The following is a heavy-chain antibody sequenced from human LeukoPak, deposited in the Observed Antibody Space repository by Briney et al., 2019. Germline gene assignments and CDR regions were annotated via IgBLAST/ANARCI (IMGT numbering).Heavy chain of an antibody. J-gene: IGHJ4*02. D-gene: IGHD6-19*01. V-gene: IGHV3-11*04. Sequence: PGGSLRLSCAASGFTVSSNYMSWVRQAPGKGLEWVSYINSVGSTIYYADSVKGRFTISRDNAKNSLYLQMNSLRAEDTAVYYCARARAFSSGGCFDYWGQGTLVTVSS. CDR3: ARARAFSSGGCFDY. CDR2: INSVGSTI. CDR1: GFTVSSNY.